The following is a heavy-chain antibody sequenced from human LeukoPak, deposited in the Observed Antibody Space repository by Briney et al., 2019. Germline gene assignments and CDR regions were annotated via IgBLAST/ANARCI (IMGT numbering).Heavy chain of an antibody. D-gene: IGHD6-13*01. CDR1: GYTFTSYG. Sequence: ASVKVSCKASGYTFTSYGISWVRQAPGQGLEWMGWISAYNGNTNYAQKLQGRVTMTTDTSTSTAYMELRSLRSDDTAVYYCARDSILYSSTPRGFDYWGQGTLVTVSS. J-gene: IGHJ4*02. CDR3: ARDSILYSSTPRGFDY. CDR2: ISAYNGNT. V-gene: IGHV1-18*01.